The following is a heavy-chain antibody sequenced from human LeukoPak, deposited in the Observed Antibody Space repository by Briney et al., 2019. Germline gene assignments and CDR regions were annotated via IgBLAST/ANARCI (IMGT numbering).Heavy chain of an antibody. D-gene: IGHD6-13*01. J-gene: IGHJ4*02. CDR2: ISSNSRYR. CDR1: GFTFSTYS. CDR3: ARVAGAAAFDS. V-gene: IGHV3-21*06. Sequence: GGSLRLSCAASGFTFSTYSMNWVRQAPGKGLEWVSSISSNSRYRYYADSMRGRFTSSRDNAKNSLYLQMHSLKPEDTAVYYCARVAGAAAFDSWGQGTLVTVSS.